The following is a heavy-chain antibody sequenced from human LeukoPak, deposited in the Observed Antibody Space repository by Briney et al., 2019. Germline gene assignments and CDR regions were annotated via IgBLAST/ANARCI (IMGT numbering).Heavy chain of an antibody. CDR1: GFTFSSYA. D-gene: IGHD2-2*03. Sequence: GGSLRLSCAASGFTFSSYAMSWVRQAPGKGLEWVSAISGSGGSTYYADSVKGRFTISRDNSKNTLYLQMNSLRAEDTAVYYCAKVGTVVVPAAMVDEGFDPWGQGTLVTVSS. CDR3: AKVGTVVVPAAMVDEGFDP. J-gene: IGHJ5*02. V-gene: IGHV3-23*01. CDR2: ISGSGGST.